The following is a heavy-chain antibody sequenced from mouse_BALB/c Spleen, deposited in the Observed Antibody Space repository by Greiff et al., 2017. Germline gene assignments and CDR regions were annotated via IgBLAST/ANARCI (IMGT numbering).Heavy chain of an antibody. V-gene: IGHV3-2*02. CDR2: ISYSGST. D-gene: IGHD1-1*01. J-gene: IGHJ2*01. Sequence: EVQLQESGPGLVKPSQSLSLTCTVTGYSITSDYAWNWIRQFPGNKLEWMGYISYSGSTSYNPSLKSRISITRDTSKNQFFLQLNSVTTEDTATYYCARYDYYYGSRVDYWGQGTTLTVSS. CDR3: ARYDYYYGSRVDY. CDR1: GYSITSDYA.